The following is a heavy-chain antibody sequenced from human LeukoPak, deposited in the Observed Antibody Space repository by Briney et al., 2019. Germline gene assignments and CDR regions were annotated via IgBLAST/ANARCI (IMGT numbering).Heavy chain of an antibody. CDR3: TRPGYCSGGSCYDGSSGVDY. Sequence: PGGSLRLSCAASGFTFSGPAMHWVRQASGKGLEWVGRIRSRANSYATAYAASVKGRFTISRDDSKNTAYLQMNSLKTEDTAVYYCTRPGYCSGGSCYDGSSGVDYWGQGTLVTVSS. V-gene: IGHV3-73*01. J-gene: IGHJ4*02. CDR2: IRSRANSYAT. D-gene: IGHD2-15*01. CDR1: GFTFSGPA.